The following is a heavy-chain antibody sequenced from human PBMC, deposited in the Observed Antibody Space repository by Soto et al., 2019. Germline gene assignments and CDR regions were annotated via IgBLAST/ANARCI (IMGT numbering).Heavy chain of an antibody. CDR3: ARVGGVLTMIDLGYFDY. V-gene: IGHV1-3*05. D-gene: IGHD3-22*01. Sequence: QVQLVQSGAEEKKPGASVKVSCKASGYTFTSYAMHWVRQAPGQRLEWMGWINADNGNTKYSQKFQGRVTITRDTSASTAYMELSSLRSEDTAVYYCARVGGVLTMIDLGYFDYWGQGTLVTVSS. J-gene: IGHJ4*02. CDR2: INADNGNT. CDR1: GYTFTSYA.